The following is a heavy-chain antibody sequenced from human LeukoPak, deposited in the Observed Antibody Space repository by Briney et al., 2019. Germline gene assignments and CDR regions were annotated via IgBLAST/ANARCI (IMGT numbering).Heavy chain of an antibody. D-gene: IGHD2-15*01. CDR2: IYYSGST. Sequence: PSQTLSLTCTVSGGSISSGGYYWSWIRQHPGKGLEWIGYIYYSGSTYYNPSLKSRVTISVDTSKTQFSLKLSSVTAADTAVYYCARGGSRVFGGSGWFDPWGQGTLVTVSS. J-gene: IGHJ5*02. CDR1: GGSISSGGYY. CDR3: ARGGSRVFGGSGWFDP. V-gene: IGHV4-31*03.